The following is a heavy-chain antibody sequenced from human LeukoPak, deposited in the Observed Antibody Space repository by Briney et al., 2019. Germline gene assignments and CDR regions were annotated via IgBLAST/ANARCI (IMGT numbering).Heavy chain of an antibody. D-gene: IGHD4-17*01. Sequence: ASVKVSCKASGYTFTSYGISWVRQAPGQGLEWMGWISAYNGNTNYAQKLQGRVTMATDTSTSTAYMELRSLRSDDTAVYYCARDRASAVTTFFDYWGQGTLVTVSS. J-gene: IGHJ4*02. CDR1: GYTFTSYG. CDR2: ISAYNGNT. V-gene: IGHV1-18*01. CDR3: ARDRASAVTTFFDY.